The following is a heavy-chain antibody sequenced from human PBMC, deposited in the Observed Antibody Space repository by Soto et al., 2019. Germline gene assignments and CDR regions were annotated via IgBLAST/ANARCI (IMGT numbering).Heavy chain of an antibody. D-gene: IGHD3-22*01. CDR2: INPSGGST. Sequence: QVQLVQSGAEVKKPGASVKVSCKASGYTFTTYYMHWVRQAPGQGLEWMGIINPSGGSTRYAQKXQXRXHVXRDTSTSTVYMELSSLKSEDTAVYYCARGLIYDSSGYYFDYWGQGTLVTVSS. V-gene: IGHV1-46*01. CDR3: ARGLIYDSSGYYFDY. CDR1: GYTFTTYY. J-gene: IGHJ4*02.